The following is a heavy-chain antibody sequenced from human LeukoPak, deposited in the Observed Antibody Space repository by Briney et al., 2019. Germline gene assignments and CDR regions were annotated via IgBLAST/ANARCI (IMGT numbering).Heavy chain of an antibody. CDR2: ISYDGSNK. V-gene: IGHV3-30*18. J-gene: IGHJ4*02. Sequence: GGSLRLSCAASGFTFSSYGMHWVRQAPGKGLEWVAVISYDGSNKYYADSVKGRFTISRDNSKNTLYLQTNSLRAEDTAVYYCAKGGSSFDYWGQGTLVTVSS. D-gene: IGHD6-13*01. CDR3: AKGGSSFDY. CDR1: GFTFSSYG.